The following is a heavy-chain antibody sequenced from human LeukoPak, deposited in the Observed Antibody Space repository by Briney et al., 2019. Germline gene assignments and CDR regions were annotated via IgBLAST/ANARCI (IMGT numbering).Heavy chain of an antibody. V-gene: IGHV1-69*06. CDR3: ARSLDISITGSFPGWYFDL. J-gene: IGHJ2*01. Sequence: GASVKVSCKASGGTFSSYAISWVRQAPGQGLEWMGGIIPIFGTANYAQKFQGRVTITADKSTSTAYMELSSLRSEDTAVYYCARSLDISITGSFPGWYFDLWGRGTLVTVSS. CDR1: GGTFSSYA. D-gene: IGHD1-20*01. CDR2: IIPIFGTA.